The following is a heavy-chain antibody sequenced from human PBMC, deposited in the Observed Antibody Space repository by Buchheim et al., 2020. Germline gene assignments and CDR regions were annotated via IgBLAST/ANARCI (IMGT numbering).Heavy chain of an antibody. CDR3: ARAGTGSGSYFPSYYYYGMDV. CDR2: INPNSGGT. CDR1: GYTFTGYY. J-gene: IGHJ6*02. D-gene: IGHD3-10*01. V-gene: IGHV1-2*04. Sequence: QVQLVQSGAEVKKPGASVKVSCKASGYTFTGYYMHWVRQAPGQGLEWMGWINPNSGGTNYAQKFQGWVTMTRDTSISTAYMELGRLRSDDTAVYYCARAGTGSGSYFPSYYYYGMDVWGQGTT.